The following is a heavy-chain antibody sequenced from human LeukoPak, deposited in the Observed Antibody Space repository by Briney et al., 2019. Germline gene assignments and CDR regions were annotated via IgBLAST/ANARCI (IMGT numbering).Heavy chain of an antibody. CDR2: IYHSGST. Sequence: SETLSLTCAVSGYSISSGYYWGWIRPPPGKGLEWIGTIYHSGSTYYNPSLKSRVTISVDTSKNQFSLKLSSVTAADPAVYYCAVVGYDSSGYYWFDPWGQGTLVTVSS. CDR1: GYSISSGYY. CDR3: AVVGYDSSGYYWFDP. J-gene: IGHJ5*02. D-gene: IGHD3-22*01. V-gene: IGHV4-38-2*01.